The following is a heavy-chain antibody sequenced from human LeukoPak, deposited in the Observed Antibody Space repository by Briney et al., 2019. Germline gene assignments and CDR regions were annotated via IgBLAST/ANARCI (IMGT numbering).Heavy chain of an antibody. J-gene: IGHJ5*02. CDR3: AKSEDYYFWSGYNWFDP. D-gene: IGHD3-3*01. Sequence: GGSLRLSCAASGFTFSSYAMSWVRQAPGKGLEWVSAISGSGGSTYYADSVKGRFTISRDNSKNTLYLQMNSLRAEDTAVYYCAKSEDYYFWSGYNWFDPWGQGTLVTVSS. CDR2: ISGSGGST. V-gene: IGHV3-23*01. CDR1: GFTFSSYA.